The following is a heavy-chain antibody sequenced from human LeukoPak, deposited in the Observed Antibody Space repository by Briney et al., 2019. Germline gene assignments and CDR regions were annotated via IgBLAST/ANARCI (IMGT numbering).Heavy chain of an antibody. D-gene: IGHD3-9*01. Sequence: ASVTVSCKASGYTFTNYAISWVRQAPGQGLELMEWISAYNGNKKYAQKLQGRVTLTIDTSTTTAYLKLRNPRADDTAVYYCAGDLSWYNILTDQYWGQGTLVTVSS. CDR3: AGDLSWYNILTDQY. CDR2: ISAYNGNK. CDR1: GYTFTNYA. V-gene: IGHV1-18*01. J-gene: IGHJ4*02.